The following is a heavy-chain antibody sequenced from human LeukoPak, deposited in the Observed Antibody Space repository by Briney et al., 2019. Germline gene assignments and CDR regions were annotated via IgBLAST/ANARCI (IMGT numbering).Heavy chain of an antibody. V-gene: IGHV4-34*01. CDR1: GGSFSGYY. CDR2: INHSGST. CDR3: ARRSRYYYMDV. Sequence: SETLSLTSAVYGGSFSGYYWSWIRQPPGKGLEWIGEINHSGSTNYTPPLKSRVTISVDTSKNQFSLKLSSVTAADTAVYYCARRSRYYYMDVWGKGTTVTVSS. J-gene: IGHJ6*03. D-gene: IGHD6-25*01.